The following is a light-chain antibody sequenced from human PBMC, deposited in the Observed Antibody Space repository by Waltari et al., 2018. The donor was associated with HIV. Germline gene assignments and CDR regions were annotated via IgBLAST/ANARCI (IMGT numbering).Light chain of an antibody. CDR3: QQLNGYPR. CDR1: LGHNSY. J-gene: IGKJ4*01. Sequence: DIHLTQSPSFLSASVGDRVTITCRASLGHNSYLAWYQQNPGKAPKLLIYAASTLQSGGPSRFSGSGSGTEFTLTISSLQPEDFATYYCQQLNGYPRFAGGTRVEVK. V-gene: IGKV1-9*01. CDR2: AAS.